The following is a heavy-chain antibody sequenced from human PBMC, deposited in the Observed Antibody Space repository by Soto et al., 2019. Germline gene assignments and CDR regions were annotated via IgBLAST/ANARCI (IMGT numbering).Heavy chain of an antibody. CDR2: VNAYNGNT. J-gene: IGHJ4*02. V-gene: IGHV1-18*01. CDR1: GYTFTSYG. Sequence: ASVKVSCKASGYTFTSYGISWVRQAPGQGLEWMGWVNAYNGNTNYAQKFRGRVTMTTDTSTSTAYMELRSLRSDDTAVYYCAREAVSGRTGLDYWGQGTLVTVSS. CDR3: AREAVSGRTGLDY. D-gene: IGHD6-19*01.